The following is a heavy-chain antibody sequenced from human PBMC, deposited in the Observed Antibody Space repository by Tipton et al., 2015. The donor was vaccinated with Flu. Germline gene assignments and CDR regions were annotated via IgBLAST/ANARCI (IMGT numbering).Heavy chain of an antibody. Sequence: TLSLTCTVSGGSISSSSYYWGWIRQPPGKGLEWIGSIYYSGSTYYNPSLKSRVTISVDTSKNQFSLKLSSVTAADTAVYYCARDPAVVPYYFDPWGQGTLVTVSS. CDR2: IYYSGST. J-gene: IGHJ4*02. V-gene: IGHV4-39*07. CDR1: GGSISSSSYY. CDR3: ARDPAVVPYYFDP. D-gene: IGHD4-23*01.